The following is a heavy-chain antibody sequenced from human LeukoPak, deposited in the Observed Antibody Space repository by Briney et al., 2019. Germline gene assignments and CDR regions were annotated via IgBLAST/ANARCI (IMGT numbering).Heavy chain of an antibody. J-gene: IGHJ4*02. V-gene: IGHV3-33*01. CDR2: IWYDGSNK. CDR1: GFTFSSYG. CDR3: ARDLAHYDILTGPFRY. Sequence: GGSLRLSCAASGFTFSSYGMHWVRQAPGKGLEWVAVIWYDGSNKYYADSVKGRFTISRDNSKNTLYLQMNSLRAEDTAVYYCARDLAHYDILTGPFRYWGQGTLVSVSS. D-gene: IGHD3-9*01.